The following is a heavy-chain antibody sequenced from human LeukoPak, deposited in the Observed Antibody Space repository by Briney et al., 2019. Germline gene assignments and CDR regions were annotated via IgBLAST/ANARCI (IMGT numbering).Heavy chain of an antibody. CDR3: ASAGDNCYDFYS. J-gene: IGHJ5*01. CDR2: FNPSGSST. V-gene: IGHV1-46*01. D-gene: IGHD1-1*01. CDR1: GYTFTSFY. Sequence: ASVKVSCKASGYTFTSFYMHWVRHAPGQGVEWMGIFNPSGSSTTYAQKFQGRVTMTRDTSTSIVYMELSSLGSEDTAVYSCASAGDNCYDFYSWGQGTLVTVSS.